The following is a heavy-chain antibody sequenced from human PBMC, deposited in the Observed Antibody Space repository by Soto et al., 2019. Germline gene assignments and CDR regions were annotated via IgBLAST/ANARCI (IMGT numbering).Heavy chain of an antibody. CDR3: ANQPAGIAADY. V-gene: IGHV3-7*01. D-gene: IGHD2-2*01. CDR1: GFMFSNDW. Sequence: SMRRSCAASGFMFSNDWITWILQAPGKGLEWVANIKEDGSEKYYVESVKGRFTISRDDAKNSLYLQMNSPRAEDTAVYYCANQPAGIAADYWG. CDR2: IKEDGSEK. J-gene: IGHJ4*01.